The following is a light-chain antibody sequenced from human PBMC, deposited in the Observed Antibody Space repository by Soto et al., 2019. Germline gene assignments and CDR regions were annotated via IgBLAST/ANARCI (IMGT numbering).Light chain of an antibody. CDR3: QQLRMYPST. CDR1: QDIAIY. J-gene: IGKJ4*01. CDR2: AAS. Sequence: IQLTQSPSSLSASVGDRVTITCRASQDIAIYLAWYQQKPGEAPKLLIYAASTLYGGVPSRVSGSGSGTDFALTITSLQAEDFAPYYCQQLRMYPSTFGGGTKVESK. V-gene: IGKV1-9*01.